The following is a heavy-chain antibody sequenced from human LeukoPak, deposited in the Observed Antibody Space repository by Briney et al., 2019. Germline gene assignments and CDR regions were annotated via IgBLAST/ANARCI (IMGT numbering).Heavy chain of an antibody. CDR3: ASVHYVMYV. Sequence: GGSLRVSCAVSGFTFSSYSMNWVRQAPGKGLEWVSSISGSTIYIHYADSVKGRFTISRDNAKNSLYLQMNSLRAEDTAVYYCASVHYVMYVWGQGTTVTVSS. J-gene: IGHJ6*02. CDR2: ISGSTIYI. CDR1: GFTFSSYS. V-gene: IGHV3-21*01.